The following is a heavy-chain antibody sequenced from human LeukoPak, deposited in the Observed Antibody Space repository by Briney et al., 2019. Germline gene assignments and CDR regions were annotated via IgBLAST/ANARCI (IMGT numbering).Heavy chain of an antibody. CDR3: ARGYSSSWNYFDY. J-gene: IGHJ4*02. Sequence: SETPSLPFPVSGXSLSNYCGSWIRQPPGKGLEWIGYVFDSGGTNYNPSLKSRVTISVDTSKKQFSLKLSSVTAADAAVYYCARGYSSSWNYFDYWGQGTLATVSS. D-gene: IGHD6-13*01. CDR1: GXSLSNYC. CDR2: VFDSGGT. V-gene: IGHV4-59*01.